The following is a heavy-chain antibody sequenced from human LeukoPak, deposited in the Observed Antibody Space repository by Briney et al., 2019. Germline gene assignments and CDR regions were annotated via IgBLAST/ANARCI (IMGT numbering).Heavy chain of an antibody. CDR2: INAGNGNT. J-gene: IGHJ6*04. CDR3: AREYYGSGSYYIGSYYYYYGMDV. V-gene: IGHV1-3*01. D-gene: IGHD3-10*01. CDR1: GYTFTSYA. Sequence: ASVKASFKASGYTFTSYAMHWVRQAPGQRLEWMGWINAGNGNTKYSQKFQGRVTITRDTSASTAYMELSSLRSEDTAVYYCAREYYGSGSYYIGSYYYYYGMDVWGKGTTVTVSS.